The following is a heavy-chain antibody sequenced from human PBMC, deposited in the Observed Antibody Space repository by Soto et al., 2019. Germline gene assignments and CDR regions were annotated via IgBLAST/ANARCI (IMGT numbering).Heavy chain of an antibody. CDR2: IYHSGTS. CDR1: DYSISRGYY. Sequence: XETLSLTCGFSDYSISRGYYWCCVRQSPGKGLEWIGSIYHSGTSYSNPSLKSRVTISIDTSKNQVSLKLTSVTAADTAVYYCARLLPGTVDYWGQGTLVTVSS. D-gene: IGHD1-7*01. J-gene: IGHJ4*02. CDR3: ARLLPGTVDY. V-gene: IGHV4-38-2*01.